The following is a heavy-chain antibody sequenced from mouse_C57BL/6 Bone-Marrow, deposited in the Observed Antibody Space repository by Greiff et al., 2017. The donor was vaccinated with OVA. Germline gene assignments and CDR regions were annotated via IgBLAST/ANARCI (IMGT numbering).Heavy chain of an antibody. V-gene: IGHV1-42*01. CDR3: ARYGGFGY. Sequence: VQLKQSGPELVKPGASVKISCKASGYSFTGYYMNWVKQSPEKSLEWIGEINPSTGGTTYNQKFKAKATLTVDKSSSTAYMQLKSLTSEDSAVYYCARYGGFGYWGQGTTLTVSS. CDR2: INPSTGGT. CDR1: GYSFTGYY. D-gene: IGHD1-1*02. J-gene: IGHJ2*01.